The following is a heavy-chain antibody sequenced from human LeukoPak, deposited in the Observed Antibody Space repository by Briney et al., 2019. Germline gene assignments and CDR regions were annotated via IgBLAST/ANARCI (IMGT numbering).Heavy chain of an antibody. CDR1: GFTFSSYS. D-gene: IGHD1-20*01. CDR3: ARGNWNLDY. V-gene: IGHV3-21*01. CDR2: ISSSSSYI. J-gene: IGHJ4*02. Sequence: GGSLRLSCAASGFTFSSYSMNWVRQAAGKGLEWVSSISSSSSYIYYADSVKSRFTISRDNAKNSLYLQMNSLRAEDTAVYYCARGNWNLDYWGQGTLVTVSS.